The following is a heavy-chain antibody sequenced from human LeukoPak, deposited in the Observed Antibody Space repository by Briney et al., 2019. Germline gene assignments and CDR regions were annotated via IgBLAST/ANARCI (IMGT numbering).Heavy chain of an antibody. CDR3: AREGLVALDY. Sequence: GGSLRLSCTVSGFTFSSYSMYWVRQAPGKGLEWVSSISSSSSYIYYADSVKGRFTISRDNAKNSLYLQMNSLRAEDTAVYYCAREGLVALDYWGQGTLVTVSS. V-gene: IGHV3-21*01. CDR1: GFTFSSYS. D-gene: IGHD3/OR15-3a*01. CDR2: ISSSSSYI. J-gene: IGHJ4*02.